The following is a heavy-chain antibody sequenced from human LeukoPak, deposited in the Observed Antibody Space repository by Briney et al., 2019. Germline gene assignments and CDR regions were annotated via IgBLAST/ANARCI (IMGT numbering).Heavy chain of an antibody. D-gene: IGHD3-10*01. J-gene: IGHJ4*02. V-gene: IGHV1-18*01. CDR2: ISAYNGNI. CDR3: ARDRFGSGSYYTFDY. Sequence: GASVKVSCKASGYTFTSYGISWVRQAPGQGLEWMGWISAYNGNINYAQKLQGRVTMTTDTSTSTAYMELRSLRSDDTAVYYCARDRFGSGSYYTFDYWGQGTLVTVSS. CDR1: GYTFTSYG.